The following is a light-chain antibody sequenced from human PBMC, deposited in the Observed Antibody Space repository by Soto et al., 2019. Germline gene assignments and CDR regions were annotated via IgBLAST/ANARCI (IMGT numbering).Light chain of an antibody. CDR3: SSYTSTSTLYV. CDR1: SSDVGGYNY. Sequence: QSVLTQPASVSGSPGQSITISCTGTSSDVGGYNYVSWYQQHPGKAPKLMIYEVSNRPSGVSNRFSGSKSGSTASLTISGLQPEDEADYYCSSYTSTSTLYVFGTGTKVTV. J-gene: IGLJ1*01. CDR2: EVS. V-gene: IGLV2-14*01.